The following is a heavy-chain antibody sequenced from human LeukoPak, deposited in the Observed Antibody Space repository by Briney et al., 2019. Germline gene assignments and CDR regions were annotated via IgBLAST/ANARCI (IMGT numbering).Heavy chain of an antibody. CDR1: GGSFSGYY. J-gene: IGHJ5*02. Sequence: SETLSLTFAVYGGSFSGYYWSWIRQPPGKGLEWIGEINHSGNTNYNPSLKSRVTISVDTFKNQFSLKLSSVTAADTAVYYCARGLTSVTTFNWFDPWGQGTLVTVSS. CDR3: ARGLTSVTTFNWFDP. D-gene: IGHD4-17*01. CDR2: INHSGNT. V-gene: IGHV4-34*01.